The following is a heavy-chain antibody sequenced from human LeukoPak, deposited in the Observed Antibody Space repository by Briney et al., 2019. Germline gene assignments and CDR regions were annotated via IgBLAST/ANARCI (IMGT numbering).Heavy chain of an antibody. CDR1: GFTLSSYS. D-gene: IGHD1-7*01. V-gene: IGHV3-21*01. Sequence: GGSLRLSCAASGFTLSSYSMNWVRRAPGKGLEWVSSISSSSSYIYYADSVKGRFTISRDNAKNSLYLQMNSLRAEDTAVYYCARALGWGNYDAFDIWGQGTMVTVSS. CDR2: ISSSSSYI. J-gene: IGHJ3*02. CDR3: ARALGWGNYDAFDI.